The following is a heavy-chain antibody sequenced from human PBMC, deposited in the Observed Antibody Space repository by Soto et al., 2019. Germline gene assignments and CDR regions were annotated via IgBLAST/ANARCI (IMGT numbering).Heavy chain of an antibody. Sequence: ASVKVCCKASGYTLTSYYMHWVRQAPGQGLEWMGIINPSGGSTRYAQKFQGRVTMTRDTSTSTVYMELSSLRSEDAAVYYCTTDRQYRPAYWGQGTLVTVSS. CDR3: TTDRQYRPAY. CDR2: INPSGGST. D-gene: IGHD3-16*02. V-gene: IGHV1-46*01. CDR1: GYTLTSYY. J-gene: IGHJ4*02.